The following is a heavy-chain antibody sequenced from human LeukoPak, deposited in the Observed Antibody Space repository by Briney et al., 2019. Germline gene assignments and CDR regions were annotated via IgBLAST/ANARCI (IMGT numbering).Heavy chain of an antibody. CDR3: ARYGSGAYALDV. V-gene: IGHV4-59*08. Sequence: SETLSLTCTVSGGSISTYYWSWIRQPPGKGLEWIAHIHYSGAIKYNPSLKSRVSMSVDTSKNQFSLRLSSVTAADTAVYYCARYGSGAYALDVWGQGTMVTVSS. J-gene: IGHJ3*01. CDR1: GGSISTYY. CDR2: IHYSGAI. D-gene: IGHD3-10*01.